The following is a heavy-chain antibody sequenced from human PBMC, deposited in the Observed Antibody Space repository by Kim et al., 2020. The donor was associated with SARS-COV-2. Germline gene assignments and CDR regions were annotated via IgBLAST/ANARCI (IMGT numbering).Heavy chain of an antibody. CDR3: AKDHPSSGWPTCGC. Sequence: YADSVMGRFTIARDVSKITVYLQMNSLRGEDTALYFCAKDHPSSGWPTCGCWGRGTLVTVSS. J-gene: IGHJ4*01. D-gene: IGHD6-19*01. V-gene: IGHV3-23*01.